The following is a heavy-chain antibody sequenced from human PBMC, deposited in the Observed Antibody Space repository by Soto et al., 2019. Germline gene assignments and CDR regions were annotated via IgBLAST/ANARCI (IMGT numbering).Heavy chain of an antibody. V-gene: IGHV3-11*04. J-gene: IGHJ4*02. Sequence: GGSLRLSCAASGFTFADAWMSWVRQAPGKGLEWVSYISSSGSTIYYADSVKGRFTISRDDAKNSLYLQMNSLRAEDTAVYYCARDGYSSSFKYWGQGTLVTVPQ. D-gene: IGHD6-13*01. CDR3: ARDGYSSSFKY. CDR2: ISSSGSTI. CDR1: GFTFADAW.